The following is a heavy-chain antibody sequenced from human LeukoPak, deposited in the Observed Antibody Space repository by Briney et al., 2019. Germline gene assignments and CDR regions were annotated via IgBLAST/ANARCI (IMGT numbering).Heavy chain of an antibody. J-gene: IGHJ3*02. D-gene: IGHD6-19*01. V-gene: IGHV1-2*02. Sequence: ASVSVSCTASGYTFTVYYMHWVRQAAGQGLEWMGWINPNSGGTNYAQKFQGRVTMTRDTSISTAYMELSRLRSDDTAVYYCARVASGGWYIDAFDIWGQGTMVTVSS. CDR1: GYTFTVYY. CDR2: INPNSGGT. CDR3: ARVASGGWYIDAFDI.